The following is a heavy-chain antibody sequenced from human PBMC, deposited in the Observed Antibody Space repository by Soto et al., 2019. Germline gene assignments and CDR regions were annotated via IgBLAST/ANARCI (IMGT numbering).Heavy chain of an antibody. CDR2: IIPIFGTA. CDR1: GGTFSSYA. CDR3: ARAGYCSSTSCYTYYYYYGMDV. D-gene: IGHD2-2*02. J-gene: IGHJ6*02. V-gene: IGHV1-69*13. Sequence: ASVKVSCKASGGTFSSYAISWVRQAPGQGLEWMGGIIPIFGTANYAQKFQGRVTITADESTSTAYMELSSLRSEDTAVYYCARAGYCSSTSCYTYYYYYGMDVWGQGTTVTVAS.